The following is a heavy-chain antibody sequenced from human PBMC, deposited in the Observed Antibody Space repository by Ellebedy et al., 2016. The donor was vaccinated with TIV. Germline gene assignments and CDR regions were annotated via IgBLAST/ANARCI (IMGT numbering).Heavy chain of an antibody. J-gene: IGHJ4*02. D-gene: IGHD3-16*01. CDR3: ATEGGAFGGAFDN. CDR1: GFTFSSYA. V-gene: IGHV3-23*01. CDR2: ISRSGGST. Sequence: GESLKISXAASGFTFSSYAMSWVRQAPGKGLEWVSDISRSGGSTYYADSVKGRFTISRDNSRNTLSLQMNSLRAEDTAVYYCATEGGAFGGAFDNWGQGTLVTVSS.